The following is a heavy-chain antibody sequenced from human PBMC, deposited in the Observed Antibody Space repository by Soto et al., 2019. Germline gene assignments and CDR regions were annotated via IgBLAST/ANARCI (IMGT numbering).Heavy chain of an antibody. V-gene: IGHV3-30*03. CDR3: AIPSYGDYSEVDY. CDR2: ISYDGSNK. CDR1: GFTFSSYG. Sequence: QVQLVESGGGVVQPGRSLRLSCAASGFTFSSYGMHWVRQAPGKGLEWVAVISYDGSNKYYADSVKGRFTISRDNSKNTLYLQMNSLRAEDTAVYYCAIPSYGDYSEVDYWGQGTLVTVSS. D-gene: IGHD4-17*01. J-gene: IGHJ4*02.